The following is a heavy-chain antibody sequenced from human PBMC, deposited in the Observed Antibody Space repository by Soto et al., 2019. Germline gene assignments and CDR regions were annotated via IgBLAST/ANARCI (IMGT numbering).Heavy chain of an antibody. Sequence: SGPTLVNPTQTLTLSCTFSGFSLSTSGVGVGWIRQPPGKALEWLALIYWNDDKRYSPSLKSRLTITKDTSKNQVVLTMTNMDPVDAATYDFDCRVAARAEDDYYGIDVWGQGTTVTVSS. CDR3: DCRVAARAEDDYYGIDV. CDR1: GFSLSTSGVG. J-gene: IGHJ6*02. CDR2: IYWNDDK. V-gene: IGHV2-5*01. D-gene: IGHD6-25*01.